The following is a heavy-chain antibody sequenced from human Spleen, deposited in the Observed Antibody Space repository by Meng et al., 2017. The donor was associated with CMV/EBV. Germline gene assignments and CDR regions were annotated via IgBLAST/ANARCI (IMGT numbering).Heavy chain of an antibody. D-gene: IGHD5-18*01. CDR1: GFAVSSNY. J-gene: IGHJ6*02. CDR3: ARDGDTGSWNYHGMDV. CDR2: IHSSGNA. V-gene: IGHV3-66*03. Sequence: GESLKISCAASGFAVSSNYMSWVRQAPGKGLEWVSVIHSSGNAYYADSVKGRFTLSRDNSRNMVYLQMNSLRPEDTAMYYCARDGDTGSWNYHGMDVWGQGTTVTVSS.